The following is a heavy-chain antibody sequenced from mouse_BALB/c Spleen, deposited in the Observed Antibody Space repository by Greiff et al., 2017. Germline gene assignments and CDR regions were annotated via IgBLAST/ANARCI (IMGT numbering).Heavy chain of an antibody. CDR1: GFTFSSYA. V-gene: IGHV5-6-5*01. CDR3: ARVLYDYDYAMDY. Sequence: EVQLVESGGGLVKPGGSLKLSCAASGFTFSSYAMSWVRQTPEKRLEWVASISSGGSTYYPDSVKGRFTISRDNARNILYLQMSSLRSEDTAMYYCARVLYDYDYAMDYWGQGTSVTVSS. D-gene: IGHD2-4*01. CDR2: ISSGGST. J-gene: IGHJ4*01.